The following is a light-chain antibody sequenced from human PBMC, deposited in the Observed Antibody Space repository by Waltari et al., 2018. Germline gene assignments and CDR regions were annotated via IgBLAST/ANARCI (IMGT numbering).Light chain of an antibody. Sequence: SYVLTQPPSVSVAPGKTATITCGGGNIGRKSVHWYQQKAGQAPVLVIYFDNDRPSGIPERFSGSNSGDTATLTISRVEAGDEADYYCQVWDSRSDRAFGGGTK. CDR2: FDN. V-gene: IGLV3-21*04. J-gene: IGLJ2*01. CDR1: NIGRKS. CDR3: QVWDSRSDRA.